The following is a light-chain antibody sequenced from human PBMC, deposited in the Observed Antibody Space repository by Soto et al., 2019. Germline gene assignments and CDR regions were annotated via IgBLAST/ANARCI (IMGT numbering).Light chain of an antibody. J-gene: IGKJ5*01. V-gene: IGKV3-20*01. Sequence: EIVLTQSPGTLSLSPGARATLSCXXXQSVSNSYLAWYQQKPGQAPRLLIYGASSRATGIPDRFSGSGSGTDFTLTISRLEAEDFAVYYCQQYGSSPPVTCGQGTRLE. CDR1: QSVSNSY. CDR2: GAS. CDR3: QQYGSSPPVT.